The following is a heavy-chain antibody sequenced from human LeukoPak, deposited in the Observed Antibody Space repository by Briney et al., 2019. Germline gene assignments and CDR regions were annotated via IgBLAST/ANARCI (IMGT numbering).Heavy chain of an antibody. CDR3: ARIAMVAATQWFDP. J-gene: IGHJ5*02. D-gene: IGHD2-15*01. Sequence: SETLSLTCTVSGGSISSSSYYWGWIRQPPGKGLEWIGSIYYSGSTYYNPSLKSRVTISVDTSKNQFSLKLSSVTAADTAVYYCARIAMVAATQWFDPWGQGTLVTVSS. V-gene: IGHV4-39*01. CDR1: GGSISSSSYY. CDR2: IYYSGST.